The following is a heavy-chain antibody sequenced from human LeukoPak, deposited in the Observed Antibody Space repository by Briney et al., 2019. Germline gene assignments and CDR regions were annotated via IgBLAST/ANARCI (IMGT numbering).Heavy chain of an antibody. J-gene: IGHJ5*02. D-gene: IGHD6-6*01. CDR3: ARAKYSSSSAFDP. Sequence: ASVKVSCKTSGYTFTGYYMHWVRQAPGQGLEWMGRINPNSGGTNYAQKFQGRVTMTRDTSISTAYMELSRLRSDDTAVYYCARAKYSSSSAFDPWGQGTLVTVSS. V-gene: IGHV1-2*06. CDR1: GYTFTGYY. CDR2: INPNSGGT.